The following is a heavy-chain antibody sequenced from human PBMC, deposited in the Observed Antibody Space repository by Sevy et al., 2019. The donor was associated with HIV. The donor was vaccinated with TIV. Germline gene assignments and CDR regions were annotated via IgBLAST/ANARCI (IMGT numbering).Heavy chain of an antibody. CDR2: ISAYNGNT. Sequence: ASVKVSCKASGYTFTSYGISWVRQAPGQGLEWMGWISAYNGNTNYAQKLQGRVTMTTDTSTSTAYMELRSLRSDDTAVYYCARDIGILLWFGELNFDYLGQGTLVTVSS. CDR1: GYTFTSYG. J-gene: IGHJ4*02. D-gene: IGHD3-10*01. CDR3: ARDIGILLWFGELNFDY. V-gene: IGHV1-18*04.